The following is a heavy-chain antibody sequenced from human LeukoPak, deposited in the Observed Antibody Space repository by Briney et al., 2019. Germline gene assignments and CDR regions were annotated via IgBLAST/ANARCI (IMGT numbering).Heavy chain of an antibody. CDR1: GYTFTSYD. Sequence: GASVKVSCKASGYTFTSYDINWVRQATGQGLEWMGWMNPNSGNTGYAQKFQGRVTMTRNTSISTAYMELSSLRSEDTAVYYCARGSLITMVRGVISYYGMDVWGQGTTVTVSS. CDR3: ARGSLITMVRGVISYYGMDV. CDR2: MNPNSGNT. D-gene: IGHD3-10*01. V-gene: IGHV1-8*01. J-gene: IGHJ6*02.